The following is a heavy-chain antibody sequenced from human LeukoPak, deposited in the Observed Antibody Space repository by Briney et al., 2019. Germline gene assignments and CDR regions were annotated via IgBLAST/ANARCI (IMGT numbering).Heavy chain of an antibody. CDR2: IHYSGST. Sequence: SETLSLTCSVSGDSVSSNSYYWDWIRQPPGKGLEWIGSIHYSGSTHYNPSLKSRVTISVDTSKNQFSLKLSSVTAADTAVYYCARVPLRWYAFDYWGQGTLVTVSS. CDR1: GDSVSSNSYY. D-gene: IGHD4-23*01. J-gene: IGHJ4*02. V-gene: IGHV4-39*07. CDR3: ARVPLRWYAFDY.